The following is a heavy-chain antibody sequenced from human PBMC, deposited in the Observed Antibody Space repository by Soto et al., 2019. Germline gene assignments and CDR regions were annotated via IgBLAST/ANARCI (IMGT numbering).Heavy chain of an antibody. CDR3: AKGSIYLEDGYNYPPDY. CDR1: GFTFSSYG. V-gene: IGHV3-30*18. D-gene: IGHD5-12*01. J-gene: IGHJ4*02. CDR2: ISYDGSNK. Sequence: PGGSLRLSCAASGFTFSSYGMHWVRQAPGKGLEWVAVISYDGSNKYYADSVKGRFTISRDNSKNTLYLQMNSLRAEDTAVYYCAKGSIYLEDGYNYPPDYWGQGTLVTVSS.